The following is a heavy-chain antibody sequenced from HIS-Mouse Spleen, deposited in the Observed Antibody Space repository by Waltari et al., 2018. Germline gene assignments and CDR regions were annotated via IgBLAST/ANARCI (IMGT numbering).Heavy chain of an antibody. J-gene: IGHJ2*01. CDR2: IYYSGST. Sequence: QLQLQESGPGLVKPSETLSLTCTAPGGSLSSSSYYWVWIRQPPGKGLEWIGSIYYSGSTYYNPSLKSRVTISVDTSKNQFSLKLSSVTAADTAVYYCAREIPYSSSWYDWYFDLWGRGTLVTVSS. CDR1: GGSLSSSSYY. V-gene: IGHV4-39*07. CDR3: AREIPYSSSWYDWYFDL. D-gene: IGHD6-13*01.